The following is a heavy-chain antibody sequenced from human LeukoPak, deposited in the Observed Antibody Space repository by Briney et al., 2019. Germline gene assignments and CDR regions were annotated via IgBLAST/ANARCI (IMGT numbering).Heavy chain of an antibody. CDR2: IWYDGSNK. Sequence: GGSLRLSCAASGFTFRSYGMHWVRQAPGKGLEWVAVIWYDGSNKYYADSVKGRFTISRDNSKNTLYLQMNSLRAEDTAVYYCAREYDYGDYGTRGQGTLVTVSS. V-gene: IGHV3-33*08. CDR1: GFTFRSYG. J-gene: IGHJ4*02. CDR3: AREYDYGDYGT. D-gene: IGHD4-17*01.